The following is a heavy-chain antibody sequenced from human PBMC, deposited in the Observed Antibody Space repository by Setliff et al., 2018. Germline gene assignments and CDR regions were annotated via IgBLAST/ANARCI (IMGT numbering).Heavy chain of an antibody. CDR1: GGSISSGGYY. J-gene: IGHJ6*03. V-gene: IGHV4-31*03. Sequence: PSETLSLTCTVSGGSISSGGYYWSWIRQHPGKGLEWIGYIYYSGSTSYYNPSLKSRVTISLDTSKNQFSLNLSSVTAADTAVYYCARMSGFQYMDVWGKGTTVTVSS. CDR2: IYYSGSTS. D-gene: IGHD3-3*01. CDR3: ARMSGFQYMDV.